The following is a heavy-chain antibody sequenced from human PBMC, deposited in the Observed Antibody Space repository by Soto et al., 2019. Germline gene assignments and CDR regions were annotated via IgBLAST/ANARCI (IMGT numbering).Heavy chain of an antibody. CDR2: IKSKTDGGTT. Sequence: EVQLVESGGGLVKPGGSLRLSCAASGFTFSNAWMNWVRQAPGKGLEWVGRIKSKTDGGTTDYAAPVKGRFTISRDDSKNTLYLQMNSLKTEYTAVYYCTPTQIYDYVWGSYLDWGQGTLVTVSS. V-gene: IGHV3-15*07. D-gene: IGHD3-16*02. J-gene: IGHJ4*02. CDR3: TPTQIYDYVWGSYLD. CDR1: GFTFSNAW.